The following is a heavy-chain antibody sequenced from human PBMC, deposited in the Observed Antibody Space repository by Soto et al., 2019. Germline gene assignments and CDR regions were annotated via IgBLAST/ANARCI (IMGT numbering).Heavy chain of an antibody. CDR2: ISYDGSNK. CDR1: RFTFSTYS. Sequence: GGSLRLSCAASRFTFSTYSMNWVRQAPGKGLEWVAVISYDGSNKYYADSVKGRFTISRDNSKNTLYLQMNSLRAEDTAVYYCAKIGVADIVVVPAAGGSDYWGQGTLVTVSS. J-gene: IGHJ4*02. CDR3: AKIGVADIVVVPAAGGSDY. D-gene: IGHD2-2*01. V-gene: IGHV3-30*04.